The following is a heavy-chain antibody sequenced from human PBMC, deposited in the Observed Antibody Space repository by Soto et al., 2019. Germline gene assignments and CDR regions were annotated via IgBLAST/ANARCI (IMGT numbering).Heavy chain of an antibody. CDR3: TRGPLGDPIWGSYWFDP. Sequence: EVQLVESGGDLVQPGRSLRLSCTASGFTFGDYGLSWFRQAPGKGLEWVGFIRYKANGGTTEYAASVKGRFTISRDDSRSIAYLQMSSLKTEDTAVYYCTRGPLGDPIWGSYWFDPWGQGILVTVSS. J-gene: IGHJ5*02. D-gene: IGHD3-16*01. CDR2: IRYKANGGTT. CDR1: GFTFGDYG. V-gene: IGHV3-49*03.